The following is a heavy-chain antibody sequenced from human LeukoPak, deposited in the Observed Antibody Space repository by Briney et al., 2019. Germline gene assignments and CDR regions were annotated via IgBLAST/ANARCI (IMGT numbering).Heavy chain of an antibody. CDR1: GYTFTSYG. D-gene: IGHD3-10*01. Sequence: ASVKVSCKASGYTFTSYGISWVRQAPGQGLAWMGWISANNGYTNYAQKLQGRVTMTTDTSTTTAYMELTSLTSDDTAVYYCARDEHYYGSGTYYRRASTFDIWGQGTMVTVSS. V-gene: IGHV1-18*04. J-gene: IGHJ3*02. CDR2: ISANNGYT. CDR3: ARDEHYYGSGTYYRRASTFDI.